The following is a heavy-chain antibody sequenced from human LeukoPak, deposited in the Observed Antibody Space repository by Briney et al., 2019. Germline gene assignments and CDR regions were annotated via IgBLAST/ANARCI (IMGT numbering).Heavy chain of an antibody. CDR1: GFTFSSYW. CDR3: ATQSSGCPYH. V-gene: IGHV3-74*01. J-gene: IGHJ5*02. Sequence: GGSLGLSCAASGFTFSSYWMHWVRQAPGKGLVWVSRINSDGSSTTYVDSVKGRFTISRDNAKNTLYLQMNSLRAEDTAVYYCATQSSGCPYHWGQGTLVTVSS. CDR2: INSDGSST. D-gene: IGHD6-19*01.